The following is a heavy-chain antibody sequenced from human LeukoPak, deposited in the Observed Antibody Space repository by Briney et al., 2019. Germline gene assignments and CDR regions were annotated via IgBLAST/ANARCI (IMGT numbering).Heavy chain of an antibody. CDR2: ISFDGITK. CDR3: ARVLAGTTDY. J-gene: IGHJ4*02. V-gene: IGHV3-30*04. CDR1: GFTFSSYA. Sequence: GGSLRLSCSASGFTFSSYAMNWVRQAPGKGLEWVADISFDGITKYYADSVKGRFTISRDNPKNTLHLQMHSLTPEETAVYYCARVLAGTTDYWGRGTLVTVSS. D-gene: IGHD1-7*01.